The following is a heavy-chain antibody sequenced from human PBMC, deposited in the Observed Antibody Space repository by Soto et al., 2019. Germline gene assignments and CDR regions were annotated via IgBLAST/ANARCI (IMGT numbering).Heavy chain of an antibody. V-gene: IGHV5-51*01. CDR3: ARVPDSSLGTMDV. Sequence: PAESLKISCKVCGYSFTIYWIGWVRQLPGQGLEWMGVMFPGDSDTRYSPSFQGQVTMSADPSTNTAYLEWSSLKAADSAMYYCARVPDSSLGTMDVWGQGTTVTVYS. CDR2: MFPGDSDT. CDR1: GYSFTIYW. D-gene: IGHD6-19*01. J-gene: IGHJ6*02.